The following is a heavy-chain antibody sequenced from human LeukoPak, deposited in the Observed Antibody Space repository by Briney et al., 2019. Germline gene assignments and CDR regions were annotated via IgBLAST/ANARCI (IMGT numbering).Heavy chain of an antibody. CDR1: GGSISSGGYY. J-gene: IGHJ3*02. CDR3: ARDLGYGDWGRAFDI. D-gene: IGHD4-17*01. Sequence: SETLSLTCTVSGGSISSGGYYWSWIRQHPGKGLEWIGYIYYSGSTYYNPSLKSRVTISVDTSKSQFSLKLSSVTAADTAVYYCARDLGYGDWGRAFDIRGQGTMVTVSS. V-gene: IGHV4-31*03. CDR2: IYYSGST.